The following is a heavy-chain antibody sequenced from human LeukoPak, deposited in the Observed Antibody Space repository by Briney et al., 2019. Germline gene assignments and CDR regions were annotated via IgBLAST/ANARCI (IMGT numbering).Heavy chain of an antibody. CDR1: GGSISSDSHY. D-gene: IGHD5-12*01. V-gene: IGHV4-61*02. Sequence: SQTLSLTCTVSGGSISSDSHYWNWIRQPAGKGLEWIGRIYTSGSTNYNPSLNPSPKSRATISIDTSKNQFSLRLSAVTAADTAVYYCARDGLSDAFDIWGQGTMVTVSS. J-gene: IGHJ3*02. CDR3: ARDGLSDAFDI. CDR2: IYTSGST.